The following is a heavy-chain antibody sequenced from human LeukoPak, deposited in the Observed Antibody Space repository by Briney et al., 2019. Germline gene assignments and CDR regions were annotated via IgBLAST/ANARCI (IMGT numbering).Heavy chain of an antibody. D-gene: IGHD5-18*01. Sequence: GGSLRPSCAASGFTFSSYSMNWVRQAPGKGLEWVSSISSSSSYIYYADSVKGRFTISRDNAKNSLYLQMNSLRAEDTAVYYCAGGYTAMANWFDPWGQGTLVTVSS. CDR1: GFTFSSYS. CDR3: AGGYTAMANWFDP. V-gene: IGHV3-21*01. J-gene: IGHJ5*02. CDR2: ISSSSSYI.